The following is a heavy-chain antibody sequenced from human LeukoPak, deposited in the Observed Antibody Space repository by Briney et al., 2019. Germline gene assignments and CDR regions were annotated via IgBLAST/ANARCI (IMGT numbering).Heavy chain of an antibody. CDR3: ARDVDYGGNSGAFDI. J-gene: IGHJ3*02. D-gene: IGHD4-23*01. CDR2: INSDGSST. CDR1: GFTFSSYW. Sequence: GGSLRLSCAASGFTFSSYWMHWVRQAPGKGLVWVSRINSDGSSTSYADSVKGRFTISRDNSKNTLYLQMNSLRAEDTAVYYCARDVDYGGNSGAFDIWGQGTMVTVSS. V-gene: IGHV3-74*01.